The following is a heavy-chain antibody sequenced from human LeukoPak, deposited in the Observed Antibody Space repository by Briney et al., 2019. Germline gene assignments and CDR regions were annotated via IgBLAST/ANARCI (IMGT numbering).Heavy chain of an antibody. CDR2: ISGSGGST. CDR3: AKDKVDSSGWYARGYFDY. V-gene: IGHV3-23*01. Sequence: GGSLRLSCAASGFTFSSYAMSWVRQAPGKGLEWVSAISGSGGSTYYADSVKGRFTISRDNSKNTLYLQMNSLRAEDTAVYYCAKDKVDSSGWYARGYFDYWGQGTLVTVSS. CDR1: GFTFSSYA. D-gene: IGHD6-19*01. J-gene: IGHJ4*02.